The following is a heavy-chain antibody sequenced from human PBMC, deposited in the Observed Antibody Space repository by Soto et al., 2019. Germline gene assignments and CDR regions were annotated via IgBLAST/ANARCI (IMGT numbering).Heavy chain of an antibody. V-gene: IGHV1-46*03. J-gene: IGHJ3*02. Sequence: ASVKVSCKASGYTFTSYYMHWVRQAPGQGLEWMGIINPSGGSTSYAQKFQGRVTMTRDTSTSTVYMELSSLRSEDTAVYYCARDIGYCSGGSCHDAFYICTQRTTVPVSS. CDR2: INPSGGST. D-gene: IGHD2-15*01. CDR3: ARDIGYCSGGSCHDAFYI. CDR1: GYTFTSYY.